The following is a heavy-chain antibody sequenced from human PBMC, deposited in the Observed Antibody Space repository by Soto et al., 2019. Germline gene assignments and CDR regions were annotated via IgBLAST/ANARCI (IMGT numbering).Heavy chain of an antibody. Sequence: ETLSLTCAVYGGSFSGYYWSWIRQPPGKGLEWIGEINHSGSGDTPYYADSVKGRFTISRDNSRNTLYLQMNSLRAGDSAKYYCAKEGTSGLYYFDYWGPGTLVTVSS. V-gene: IGHV3-23*01. CDR2: INHSGSGDTP. CDR1: GGSFSGYY. D-gene: IGHD6-19*01. J-gene: IGHJ4*02. CDR3: AKEGTSGLYYFDY.